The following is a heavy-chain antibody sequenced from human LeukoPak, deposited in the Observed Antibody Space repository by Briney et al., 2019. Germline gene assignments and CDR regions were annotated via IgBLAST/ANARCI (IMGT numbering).Heavy chain of an antibody. CDR3: ARGVTFLVGATTSVVDY. Sequence: ASVTVSCKASGYTFTSYDINWVRQATGQGLEWMGWMNPNSGNTGYAQKFRGRVTMTRNTSISTAYMELSSLRSEDTAVYYCARGVTFLVGATTSVVDYWGQGTLVTVSS. D-gene: IGHD1-26*01. J-gene: IGHJ4*02. CDR2: MNPNSGNT. V-gene: IGHV1-8*01. CDR1: GYTFTSYD.